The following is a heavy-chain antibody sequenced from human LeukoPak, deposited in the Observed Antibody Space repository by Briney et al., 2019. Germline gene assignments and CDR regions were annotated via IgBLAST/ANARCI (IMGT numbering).Heavy chain of an antibody. CDR1: GYTFTGYY. D-gene: IGHD6-13*01. V-gene: IGHV1-2*02. CDR2: INPNSGGT. CDR3: ARVLQQLANWFDP. J-gene: IGHJ5*02. Sequence: ASVKVSCKASGYTFTGYYMHWVRQAPGQGLEWMGWINPNSGGTNYAQKFQGRVTMTRDTSISTAYMELSRLRSDDTAVYYCARVLQQLANWFDPWGQGTLVTVSS.